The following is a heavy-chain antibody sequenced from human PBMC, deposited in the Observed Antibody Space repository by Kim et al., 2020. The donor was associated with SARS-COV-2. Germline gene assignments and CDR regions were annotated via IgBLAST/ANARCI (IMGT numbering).Heavy chain of an antibody. CDR3: ASQVQGSYYYGSGSYFFDY. D-gene: IGHD3-10*01. Sequence: GGSLRLSCAASGFTFSSYGMHWVRQAPGKGLEWVAVISYDGSNKYYADSVKGRFTISRDNSKNTLYLQMNSLRAEDTAVYYCASQVQGSYYYGSGSYFFDYWGQGTLVTVSS. CDR2: ISYDGSNK. V-gene: IGHV3-33*05. CDR1: GFTFSSYG. J-gene: IGHJ4*02.